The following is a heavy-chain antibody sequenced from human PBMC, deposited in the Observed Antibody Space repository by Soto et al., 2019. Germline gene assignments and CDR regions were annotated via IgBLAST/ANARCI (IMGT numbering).Heavy chain of an antibody. CDR3: ARAPITIFGVASYYFDY. D-gene: IGHD3-3*01. J-gene: IGHJ4*02. Sequence: PPETLSLTCAVYGGSFSGYYWSWIRQPPGKGLEWIGEINHSGSTNYNPSLKSRVTISVDTSKNQFSLKLSSVTAADTAVYYCARAPITIFGVASYYFDYWGQGTLVTVSS. V-gene: IGHV4-34*01. CDR1: GGSFSGYY. CDR2: INHSGST.